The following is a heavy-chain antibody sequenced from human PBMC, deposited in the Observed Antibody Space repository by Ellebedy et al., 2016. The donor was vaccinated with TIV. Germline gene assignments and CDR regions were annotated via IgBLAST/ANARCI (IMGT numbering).Heavy chain of an antibody. J-gene: IGHJ4*02. CDR1: GFTFSSYS. CDR3: ARGAMAAAGDDD. D-gene: IGHD6-13*01. CDR2: ISSNSNYI. V-gene: IGHV3-21*01. Sequence: PGGSLRLSCAASGFTFSSYSMNWVRQAPGKGLGWVSSISSNSNYIYYADSVRGRFTITRDNAKKSLYLQMNSLRAEDTAVYYCARGAMAAAGDDDWGQGTLVTVPS.